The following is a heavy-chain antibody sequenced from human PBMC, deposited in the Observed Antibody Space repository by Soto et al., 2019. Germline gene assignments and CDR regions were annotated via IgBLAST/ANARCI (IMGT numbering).Heavy chain of an antibody. J-gene: IGHJ4*02. D-gene: IGHD3-22*01. CDR3: ARVPSYHSSGYPHFDF. Sequence: SETLSLTCTVSGDSVRSGSNYWSWIRQPPGKGLHWIGYIFHTGSTNYNPSLKSRATMSVDTSKNQFSLKLSSVTAADTAVYYCARVPSYHSSGYPHFDFWGQGALVTVSS. CDR1: GDSVRSGSNY. V-gene: IGHV4-61*01. CDR2: IFHTGST.